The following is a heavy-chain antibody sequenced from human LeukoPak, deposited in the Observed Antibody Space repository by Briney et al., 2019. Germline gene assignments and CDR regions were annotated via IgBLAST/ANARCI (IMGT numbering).Heavy chain of an antibody. J-gene: IGHJ5*02. D-gene: IGHD1-26*01. Sequence: KFQGRVTMTRNTSISTAYMELSSLRSEDTAVYYCARDLPGEGRFGPWGQGTLVTVSS. V-gene: IGHV1-8*01. CDR3: ARDLPGEGRFGP.